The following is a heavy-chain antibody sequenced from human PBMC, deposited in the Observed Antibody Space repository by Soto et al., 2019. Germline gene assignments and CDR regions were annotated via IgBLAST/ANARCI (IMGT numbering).Heavy chain of an antibody. J-gene: IGHJ4*02. CDR1: GYSFTTYG. CDR3: ARTEGRSTRGDY. CDR2: ISTYNGDT. D-gene: IGHD2-8*01. Sequence: ASVKVSCKASGYSFTTYGVTWVRQAPGQGLEWMGWISTYNGDTRVAQQHQGRATLTTDTSTNAAHMELRSLRSDDTAIYYCARTEGRSTRGDYWGQGTLVTAPQ. V-gene: IGHV1-18*01.